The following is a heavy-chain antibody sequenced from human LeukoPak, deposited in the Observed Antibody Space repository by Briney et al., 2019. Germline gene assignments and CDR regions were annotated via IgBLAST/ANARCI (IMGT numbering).Heavy chain of an antibody. Sequence: GGSLRLSCAASGFTFSSYAMTWVCQAPGRGLEWVSGIYASGENTYYADSVKGRFTISRDNSKNTLYLQMNSLRGEDTAVYYCVRGLRELPYWGQGTLVTVSS. CDR1: GFTFSSYA. D-gene: IGHD1-7*01. J-gene: IGHJ4*02. CDR3: VRGLRELPY. CDR2: IYASGENT. V-gene: IGHV3-23*01.